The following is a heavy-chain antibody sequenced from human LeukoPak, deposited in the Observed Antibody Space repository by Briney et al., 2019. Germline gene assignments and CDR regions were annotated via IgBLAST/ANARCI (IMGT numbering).Heavy chain of an antibody. CDR2: IYPGDSDT. CDR1: GYSFTSYW. D-gene: IGHD3-22*01. Sequence: GESLKISCKGSGYSFTSYWIGWVRQMPGKGLEWMGIIYPGDSDTRYSPSFQGQVTISADKSISTAYLQWSSLRASDTAMYYCARLTVRGYYDSSGYPSDAFDIWGQGTMVTVSS. J-gene: IGHJ3*02. CDR3: ARLTVRGYYDSSGYPSDAFDI. V-gene: IGHV5-51*01.